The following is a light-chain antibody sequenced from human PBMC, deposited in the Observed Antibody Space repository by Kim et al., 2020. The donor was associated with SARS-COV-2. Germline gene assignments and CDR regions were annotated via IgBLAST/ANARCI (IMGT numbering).Light chain of an antibody. Sequence: QSALTQPASVSGPPGQSITISCTGTNSDVGGHNYVSGYQQHPDKAPKLMIYDVSNRPSGVSNRFSGSKSGNTASLTISGLQAEDEADYYCTSYTSSTTLVFGG. J-gene: IGLJ3*02. V-gene: IGLV2-14*03. CDR1: NSDVGGHNY. CDR3: TSYTSSTTLV. CDR2: DVS.